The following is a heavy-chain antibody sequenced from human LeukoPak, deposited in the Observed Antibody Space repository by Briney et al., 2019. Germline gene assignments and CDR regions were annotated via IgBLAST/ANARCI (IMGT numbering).Heavy chain of an antibody. CDR3: ARLAMTTVTTSAFDI. CDR2: IYYSGST. D-gene: IGHD4-17*01. CDR1: GGPISGYY. Sequence: PETLSHSRTVSGGPISGYYWSWIRQPPGKGLEWIGYIYYSGSTNYNPSLKSRVTISVDTSKNQFSLKLSSVTAADTAVYYCARLAMTTVTTSAFDIRGQGTILAVSP. V-gene: IGHV4-59*08. J-gene: IGHJ3*02.